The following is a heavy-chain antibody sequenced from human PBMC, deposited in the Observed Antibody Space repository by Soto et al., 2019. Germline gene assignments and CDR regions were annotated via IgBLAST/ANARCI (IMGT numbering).Heavy chain of an antibody. CDR1: GGSSKSGSYY. V-gene: IGHV4-61*01. J-gene: IGHJ4*02. CDR3: ARDYDYFDH. CDR2: VYYTGGT. Sequence: PSETLSLTCTVSGGSSKSGSYYWSWVRQPPGKGLEWIGYVYYTGGTSYSPSLKSRVTISADTSKNQFSLILTSVTAADTAVYYCARDYDYFDHWGQGSLVTVSS. D-gene: IGHD3-16*01.